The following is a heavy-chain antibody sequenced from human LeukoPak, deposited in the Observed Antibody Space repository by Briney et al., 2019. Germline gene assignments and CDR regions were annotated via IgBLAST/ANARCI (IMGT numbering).Heavy chain of an antibody. V-gene: IGHV4-4*02. Sequence: SETLSLTCAVSGGSISSSNWWSWIRQPPGKGLEWIGEIYHSGSTNYNPSLKSRVTISVDKSKTQFSLKLSSVTAADTAIYYCAAMTTVTMYSYFFDSWGQGTLLTVSS. CDR2: IYHSGST. J-gene: IGHJ4*02. CDR3: AAMTTVTMYSYFFDS. D-gene: IGHD4-17*01. CDR1: GGSISSSNW.